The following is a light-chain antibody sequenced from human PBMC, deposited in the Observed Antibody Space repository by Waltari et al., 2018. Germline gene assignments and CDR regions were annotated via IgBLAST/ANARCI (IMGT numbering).Light chain of an antibody. CDR2: KVS. V-gene: IGKV2-30*01. CDR3: LQAPIT. CDR1: QRLEDTDGNTY. J-gene: IGKJ3*01. Sequence: DVVLTQSPLFLPVTLGQPASIPCRSTQRLEDTDGNTYLDWFLQRPGQSPRRLIYKVSERDSGVPDRFSGIGSGSNFTLKISRVEAEDVGVYYCLQAPITFGPGTRVDIK.